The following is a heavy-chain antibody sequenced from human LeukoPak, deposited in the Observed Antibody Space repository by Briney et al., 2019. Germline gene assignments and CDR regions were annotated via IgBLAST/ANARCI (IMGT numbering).Heavy chain of an antibody. CDR2: ITGSDGSS. J-gene: IGHJ4*02. CDR3: AKWGDYDILTGYYVPDY. CDR1: GFTFTNYA. D-gene: IGHD3-9*01. Sequence: GTSLRLSCVASGFTFTNYAMSWVRQAPGKGLEWVSAITGSDGSSYYADSVKGRFTISRDDSKNTLYLQVNSLRAEDTAVYYCAKWGDYDILTGYYVPDYWGQGTLVTVSS. V-gene: IGHV3-23*01.